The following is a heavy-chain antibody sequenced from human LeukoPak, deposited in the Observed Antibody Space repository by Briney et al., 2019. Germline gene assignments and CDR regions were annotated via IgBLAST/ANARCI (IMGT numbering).Heavy chain of an antibody. CDR3: AKDHSSGLSFKPWFDP. V-gene: IGHV3-30*04. J-gene: IGHJ5*02. CDR2: ISYDGSNK. Sequence: GGSLRLSCAASGFTFSSYAMHWVRQAPGKGLEWVAVISYDGSNKYYADSVKGRFTISRDNSKNTLYLQMNSLRAEDTAVYYCAKDHSSGLSFKPWFDPWGQGTLVTVSS. CDR1: GFTFSSYA. D-gene: IGHD6-19*01.